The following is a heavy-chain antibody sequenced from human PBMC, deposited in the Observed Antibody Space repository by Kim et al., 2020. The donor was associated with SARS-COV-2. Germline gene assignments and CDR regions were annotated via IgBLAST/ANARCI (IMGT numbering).Heavy chain of an antibody. CDR2: VSGNNDDT. Sequence: ASVMVSCKASGYTFTNYGISWVRQAPGQGLEWMGWVSGNNDDTNYAQKFQGRVTVTTDPSTTTAYMELRSLRSDDTAVYYCARDWNQLLELDCFDSWGQGTLVTVSS. D-gene: IGHD1-26*01. CDR3: ARDWNQLLELDCFDS. CDR1: GYTFTNYG. J-gene: IGHJ5*01. V-gene: IGHV1-18*04.